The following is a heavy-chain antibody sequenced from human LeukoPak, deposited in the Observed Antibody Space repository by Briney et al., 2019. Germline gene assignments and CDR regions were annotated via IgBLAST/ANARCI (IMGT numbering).Heavy chain of an antibody. V-gene: IGHV1-2*06. D-gene: IGHD2-15*01. J-gene: IGHJ4*02. CDR1: GYTFTGYY. CDR3: ARRYCSGGSCYLFDY. CDR2: INPNSGGT. Sequence: VASVKVSCKASGYTFTGYYMHWVRQAPGRGLEWMGRINPNSGGTNYAQKFQGRVTMTRDTSIRTAYMELSRLRSDDTAVYYCARRYCSGGSCYLFDYWGQGTLVTVSS.